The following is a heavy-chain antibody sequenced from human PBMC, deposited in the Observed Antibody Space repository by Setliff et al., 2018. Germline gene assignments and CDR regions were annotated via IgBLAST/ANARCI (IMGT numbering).Heavy chain of an antibody. Sequence: GASVKVSCKASGYTFTSYGISWVRQAPGQGLEWMGWISAYNGNTNYAQKLQGRVTMTTDTSTSTACMELRSLRSDDTAVYYCARDGADYDFWSGYSLFDYWGQGTLVTVSS. CDR3: ARDGADYDFWSGYSLFDY. V-gene: IGHV1-18*01. CDR1: GYTFTSYG. D-gene: IGHD3-3*01. CDR2: ISAYNGNT. J-gene: IGHJ4*02.